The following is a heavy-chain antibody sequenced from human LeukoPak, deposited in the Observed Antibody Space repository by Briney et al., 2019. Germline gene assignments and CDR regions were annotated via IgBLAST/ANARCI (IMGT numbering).Heavy chain of an antibody. Sequence: GGSLRLSCAASGFTFSSYSMNWVRQAPGKGLEWVSSISSSSSYIYYADSVKGRFTISRDNAKNSLYLQTNSLRAEDTAVYYCARDFAGYLDYWGQGTLVTVSS. D-gene: IGHD3-9*01. J-gene: IGHJ4*02. CDR2: ISSSSSYI. V-gene: IGHV3-21*01. CDR3: ARDFAGYLDY. CDR1: GFTFSSYS.